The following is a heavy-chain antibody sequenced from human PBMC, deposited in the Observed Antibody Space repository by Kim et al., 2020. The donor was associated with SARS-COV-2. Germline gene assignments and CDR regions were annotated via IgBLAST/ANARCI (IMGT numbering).Heavy chain of an antibody. V-gene: IGHV3-21*01. J-gene: IGHJ4*02. D-gene: IGHD6-19*01. Sequence: MYYADSAKCRFTVSRDKATSSLYLQMSSRGAEDTAIYYCARGEGTGWGFDYGGQGTLVTVSS. CDR3: ARGEGTGWGFDY. CDR2: M.